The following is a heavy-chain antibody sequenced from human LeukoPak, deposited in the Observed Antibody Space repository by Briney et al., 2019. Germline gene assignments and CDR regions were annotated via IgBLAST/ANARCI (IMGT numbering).Heavy chain of an antibody. CDR1: GGTFSSYA. CDR3: AREFLQYQLPYVGGSDY. CDR2: IIPIFGTA. D-gene: IGHD2-2*01. Sequence: SVKVSCKASGGTFSSYAISWVRQAPGQGLEWMGGIIPIFGTANYAQKFQGRVTITADESTSTAYMELSSLRSEDTAVYYCAREFLQYQLPYVGGSDYWGQGTLVTVSS. J-gene: IGHJ4*02. V-gene: IGHV1-69*01.